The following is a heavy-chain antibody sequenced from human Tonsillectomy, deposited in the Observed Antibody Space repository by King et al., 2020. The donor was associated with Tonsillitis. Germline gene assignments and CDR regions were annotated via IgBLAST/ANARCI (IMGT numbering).Heavy chain of an antibody. CDR2: IIPTLGAT. J-gene: IGHJ5*02. CDR1: GATFTSFA. Sequence: QLVQSGPEVQKPGSSVKVSCKASGATFTSFAISWVRQAPGQGLEWMGGIIPTLGATKYAQRFHGRVTITADKSTSTAYIELSDLRSEDTAVYYCARYPGRGKPGVYLPNWFDPWGQGTLVTVSS. V-gene: IGHV1-69*06. D-gene: IGHD2-8*01. CDR3: ARYPGRGKPGVYLPNWFDP.